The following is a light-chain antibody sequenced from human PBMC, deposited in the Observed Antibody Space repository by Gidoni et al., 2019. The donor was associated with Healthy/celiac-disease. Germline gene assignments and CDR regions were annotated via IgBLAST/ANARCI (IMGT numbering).Light chain of an antibody. CDR1: QSISSY. Sequence: DIQMTQSPSSLSASVGDRVTITCRASQSISSYLNWYQQKPRKAPKLLIYAASSLQSGVPSRFSGSGSGTDFTLTISSLQPEDFATYYCQQSYSTPPTFXXXTKVEIK. CDR2: AAS. J-gene: IGKJ1*01. CDR3: QQSYSTPPT. V-gene: IGKV1-39*01.